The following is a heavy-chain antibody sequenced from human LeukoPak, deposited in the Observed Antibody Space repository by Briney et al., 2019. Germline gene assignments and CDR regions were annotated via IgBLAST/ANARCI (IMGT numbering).Heavy chain of an antibody. CDR3: ARAPIAAAGLPFDY. CDR1: GGSISSYY. V-gene: IGHV4-4*07. Sequence: LETLSLTCTVSGGSISSYYWSWIRQPAGKGLEWIGRIYTSGSTNYNPSLKSRVTMSVDTSKNQFSLKLSSVTAADTAVYYCARAPIAAAGLPFDYWGQGTLVTVSS. CDR2: IYTSGST. J-gene: IGHJ4*02. D-gene: IGHD6-13*01.